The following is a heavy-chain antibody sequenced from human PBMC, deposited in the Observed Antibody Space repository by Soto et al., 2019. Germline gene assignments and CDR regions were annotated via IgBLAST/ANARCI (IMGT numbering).Heavy chain of an antibody. CDR2: IIPIFGTA. CDR3: ARGGYCSGGSCYYYYGMDV. J-gene: IGHJ6*02. CDR1: GGTFSSYA. V-gene: IGHV1-69*01. D-gene: IGHD2-15*01. Sequence: QVQLVQSGAEVKKPGSSVKVSCKASGGTFSSYAISWVRQAPGQGLEWMGGIIPIFGTANYAQKFQGRVTITADESTSPAYMELSSLRSEDTAVYYCARGGYCSGGSCYYYYGMDVWGQGTTVTVSS.